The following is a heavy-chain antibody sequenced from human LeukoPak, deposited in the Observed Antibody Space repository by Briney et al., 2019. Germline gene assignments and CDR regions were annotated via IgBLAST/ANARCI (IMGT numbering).Heavy chain of an antibody. J-gene: IGHJ4*02. Sequence: PGGSLRLSCAASGFTFSSYAMSWVRHARGEGLEWVSTISGGGGIIYYGDSVKGRFTISRDTSKNTLYLQMNSLRVEDTAVYYCAKDSYRSSWPDYWGQGTLVTVAS. D-gene: IGHD6-13*01. V-gene: IGHV3-23*01. CDR3: AKDSYRSSWPDY. CDR1: GFTFSSYA. CDR2: ISGGGGII.